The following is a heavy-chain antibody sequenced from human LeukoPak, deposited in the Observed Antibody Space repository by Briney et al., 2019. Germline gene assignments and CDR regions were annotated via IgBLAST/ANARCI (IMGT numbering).Heavy chain of an antibody. Sequence: GSSVKVSCKASGGTFSSYAISWVRQAPGQGLEWMGGIIPIFGTANYAQKFQGRVTITADESTSTAYMEPSSLRSEDTAVYYCARVGEHITIFGVVRFAFDIWGQGTMVTVSS. CDR2: IIPIFGTA. V-gene: IGHV1-69*01. J-gene: IGHJ3*02. D-gene: IGHD3-3*01. CDR3: ARVGEHITIFGVVRFAFDI. CDR1: GGTFSSYA.